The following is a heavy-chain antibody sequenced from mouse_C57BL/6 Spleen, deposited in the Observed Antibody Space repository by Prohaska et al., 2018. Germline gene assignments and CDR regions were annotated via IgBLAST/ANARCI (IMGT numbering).Heavy chain of an antibody. J-gene: IGHJ3*01. CDR3: ARSIDYWFAY. CDR1: GYTFTSYW. V-gene: IGHV1-50*01. Sequence: QVQLQQPGAELVKPGASVKLSCKASGYTFTSYWMQWVKQRPGQGLKWSGEIDPSDSYTNYNQKFKGKATLTVDTSSSTAYMQLSSLISEDSAVCYSARSIDYWFAYWGQGNLVYVS. D-gene: IGHD2-4*01. CDR2: IDPSDSYT.